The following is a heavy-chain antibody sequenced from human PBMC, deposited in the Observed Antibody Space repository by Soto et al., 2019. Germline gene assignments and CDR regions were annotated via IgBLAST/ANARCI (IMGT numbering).Heavy chain of an antibody. Sequence: PGESLKSSCKGSGYSFSSYWISRVRQMPGKGLAWMGRIDPSDSYTNYSPSFQGHVTISADKSIRTAYLQWSSLKAADTAMYYSARHFDSSGCEMGCSYGMDVWRQGTTVTVSS. CDR3: ARHFDSSGCEMGCSYGMDV. J-gene: IGHJ6*02. CDR2: IDPSDSYT. CDR1: GYSFSSYW. D-gene: IGHD6-19*01. V-gene: IGHV5-10-1*01.